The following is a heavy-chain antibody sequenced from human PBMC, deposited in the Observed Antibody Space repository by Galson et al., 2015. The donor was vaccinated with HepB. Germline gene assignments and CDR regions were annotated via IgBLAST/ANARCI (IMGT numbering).Heavy chain of an antibody. CDR3: SRRLYGAAAGSYYFHS. D-gene: IGHD3-10*01. CDR2: IRSNTNNNAT. Sequence: SLRLSCAASGFTFSGSAIHWVRQISGKGLEWIGRIRSNTNNNATTYAASVKGRFTISRDDSKNTAFLQMDSLKIEDTAMYYCSRRLYGAAAGSYYFHSWGQGTLVTVSS. J-gene: IGHJ4*02. CDR1: GFTFSGSA. V-gene: IGHV3-73*01.